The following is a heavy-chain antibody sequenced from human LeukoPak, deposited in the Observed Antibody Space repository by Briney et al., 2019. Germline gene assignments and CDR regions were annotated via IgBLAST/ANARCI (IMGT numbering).Heavy chain of an antibody. Sequence: GSLRLSCVVSGFTFSNYWMSWVRQAPGKGLEWVANIKQDESEKYYVDSVKGRFAMSRDNSKNTLYLQMNSLRAEDTALYYCASLAYCGGDCYDFFDYWGQGTLVTVSS. D-gene: IGHD2-21*02. J-gene: IGHJ4*02. CDR1: GFTFSNYW. CDR3: ASLAYCGGDCYDFFDY. V-gene: IGHV3-7*03. CDR2: IKQDESEK.